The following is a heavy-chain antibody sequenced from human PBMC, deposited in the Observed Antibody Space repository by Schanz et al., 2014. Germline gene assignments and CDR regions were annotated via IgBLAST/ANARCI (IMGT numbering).Heavy chain of an antibody. Sequence: EVHLLESGGGLVPPGGSLRLSCAASGFTFSSYAMSWVRQAPGKGLEWVSAISGSGGSTYYADSVKGRFTISRDNSKNTLYLQMNNLRAEDTAVYYCVRVSFADPRLYRGMDRDIDYWGQGTLVTVSS. J-gene: IGHJ4*02. V-gene: IGHV3-23*01. CDR1: GFTFSSYA. D-gene: IGHD5-18*01. CDR3: VRVSFADPRLYRGMDRDIDY. CDR2: ISGSGGST.